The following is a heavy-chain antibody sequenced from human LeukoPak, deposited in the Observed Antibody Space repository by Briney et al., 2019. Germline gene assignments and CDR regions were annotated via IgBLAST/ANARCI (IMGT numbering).Heavy chain of an antibody. J-gene: IGHJ4*02. V-gene: IGHV3-21*01. CDR3: TGGAGTGWLFDS. CDR1: GFTFTSYG. D-gene: IGHD6-19*01. CDR2: ISSSSSYI. Sequence: GGSLRLSCAASGFTFTSYGMTWVRQAPGKGLEWVSSISSSSSYIYYSDSVKGRFTISRDNAKNSLYLQMNSLKADDTAVYYCTGGAGTGWLFDSWGQGTLVTVSS.